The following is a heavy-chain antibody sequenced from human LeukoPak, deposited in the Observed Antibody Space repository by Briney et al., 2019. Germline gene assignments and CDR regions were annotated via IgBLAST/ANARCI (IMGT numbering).Heavy chain of an antibody. CDR3: AGGPLTHYFDY. V-gene: IGHV3-30-3*01. CDR2: ISYDGSNK. CDR1: GFTFSSYA. Sequence: GGSLTLSCAASGFTFSSYAMHWVCQAPGKGLEWVAVISYDGSNKYYADSVKGRFTISRDNSKNTLYLQMNSLRAEDTAVYYCAGGPLTHYFDYWGQGTLVTVSS. J-gene: IGHJ4*02.